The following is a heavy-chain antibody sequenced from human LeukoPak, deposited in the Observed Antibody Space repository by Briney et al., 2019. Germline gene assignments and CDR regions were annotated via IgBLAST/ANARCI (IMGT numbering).Heavy chain of an antibody. CDR2: IKQDGREK. CDR3: ARESMIVVVDY. J-gene: IGHJ4*02. V-gene: IGHV3-7*01. D-gene: IGHD3-22*01. CDR1: GFTFSSYW. Sequence: GGSLRLSCAASGFTFSSYWMSWVRQAPGKGLEWVANIKQDGREKYYVDSVKGRFTISRDNAKKSLYLQMNSRRAEDTAVYYCARESMIVVVDYWGQGTLVTVSS.